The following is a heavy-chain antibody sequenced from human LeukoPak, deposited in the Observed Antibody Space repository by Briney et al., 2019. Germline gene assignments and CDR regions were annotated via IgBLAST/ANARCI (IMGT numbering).Heavy chain of an antibody. CDR2: IGYDGSNK. V-gene: IGHV3-30*02. CDR1: GFTFSTFA. D-gene: IGHD5-18*01. J-gene: IGHJ4*02. CDR3: ARDNSYGYDY. Sequence: PGGSLRLSCAASGFTFSTFAMHWVRQAPGKGLEWVSFIGYDGSNKYHADSVKGRFTISRDNSKNMLYLQMNSLRADDTAVYYCARDNSYGYDYWGQGTLVTVSS.